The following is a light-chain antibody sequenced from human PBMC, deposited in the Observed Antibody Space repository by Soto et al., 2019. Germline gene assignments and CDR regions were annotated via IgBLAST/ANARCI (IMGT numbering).Light chain of an antibody. CDR3: QRRSNWPPYT. Sequence: EIVLTQSPATLSLSPGERATLSCRASQSVFSYLAWYQQKPGQAPRLLIYDASNRATGIPARFSGSGSGTDLTLTISSLEPEDFAVYYCQRRSNWPPYTFGPGTKLEIK. CDR2: DAS. J-gene: IGKJ2*01. CDR1: QSVFSY. V-gene: IGKV3-11*01.